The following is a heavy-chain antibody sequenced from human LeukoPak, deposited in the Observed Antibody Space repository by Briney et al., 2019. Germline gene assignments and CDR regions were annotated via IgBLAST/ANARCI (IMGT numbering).Heavy chain of an antibody. CDR3: ARDRSSGWYDAFDI. CDR1: GFTFSSYA. J-gene: IGHJ3*02. V-gene: IGHV3-21*01. CDR2: ISSSSSYI. Sequence: GGSLRLSCAASGFTFSSYAMHWVRQAPGKGLEWVSSISSSSSYIYYADSVKGRFTISRDNAKNSLYLQMNSLRAEDTAVYYCARDRSSGWYDAFDIWGQGTMVTVSS. D-gene: IGHD6-19*01.